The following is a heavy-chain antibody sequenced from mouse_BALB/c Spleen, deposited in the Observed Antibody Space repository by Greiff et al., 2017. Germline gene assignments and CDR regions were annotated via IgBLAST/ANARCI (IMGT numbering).Heavy chain of an antibody. Sequence: VKLVESGPGLVAPSQSLSITCTVSGFSLTSYGVHWVRQPPGKGLEWLGVIWAGGSTNYNSALMSRLSISKDNSKSQVFLKMNSLQTDDTAMYYCARASYYYGSSYGYFDVWGAGTTVTVSS. D-gene: IGHD1-1*01. V-gene: IGHV2-9*02. CDR1: GFSLTSYG. CDR2: IWAGGST. CDR3: ARASYYYGSSYGYFDV. J-gene: IGHJ1*01.